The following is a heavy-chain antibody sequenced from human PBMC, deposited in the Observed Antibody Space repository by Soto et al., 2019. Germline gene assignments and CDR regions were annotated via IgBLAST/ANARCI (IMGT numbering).Heavy chain of an antibody. D-gene: IGHD3-3*01. CDR3: ARDFAYFDS. V-gene: IGHV4-61*01. J-gene: IGHJ4*02. CDR1: GGSFKSGSYS. Sequence: QVQLQESGPGLVKPSETLSLTCTVSGGSFKSGSYSWSWIRQPPGKGLEWIGFVYHTGSTSSDPSLKRRVSISMDTSKNQFSLNLDFVTAADTAVYFCARDFAYFDSWGQGTLVTVSS. CDR2: VYHTGST.